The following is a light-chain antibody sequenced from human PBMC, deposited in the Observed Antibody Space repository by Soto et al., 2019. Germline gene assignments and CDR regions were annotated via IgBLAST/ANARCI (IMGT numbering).Light chain of an antibody. CDR3: QQYNKWPLT. V-gene: IGKV3-15*01. J-gene: IGKJ4*01. CDR1: QSVRSD. CDR2: DAS. Sequence: EIAMTQSPATLSVSPGERATLSCRASQSVRSDLAWYQQKPGQAPRLLIYDASTRATGIPARFSGSGSGTELTLTISSLQSEDFAVYYCQQYNKWPLTFGGGTKVDIK.